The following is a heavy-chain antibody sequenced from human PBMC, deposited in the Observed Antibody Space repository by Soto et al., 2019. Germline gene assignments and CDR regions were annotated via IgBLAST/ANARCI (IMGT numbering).Heavy chain of an antibody. Sequence: EVQLVESGGGLVQPGGSLRLSCAASGFTFSTYWMAWVRQAPGRGLEWVANIKEDGTHTDYVDSVKGRFTSSRDNAKRSLYLQMNSVRAEDAAVYYCARHDDRDADNWGQGTLVTVSS. CDR1: GFTFSTYW. CDR3: ARHDDRDADN. CDR2: IKEDGTHT. V-gene: IGHV3-7*01. D-gene: IGHD3-3*01. J-gene: IGHJ4*02.